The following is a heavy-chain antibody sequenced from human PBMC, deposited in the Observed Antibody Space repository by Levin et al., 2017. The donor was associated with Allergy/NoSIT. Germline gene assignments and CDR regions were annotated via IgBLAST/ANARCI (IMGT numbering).Heavy chain of an antibody. V-gene: IGHV1-18*01. D-gene: IGHD4-17*01. Sequence: ASVKVSCKASGYTFTSYGISWVRQAPGQGLEWMGWISAYNGNTNYAQKLQGRVTMTTDTSTSTAYMELRSLRSDDTAVYYCVKTTPSGDYGPLDYWGQGTLVTVSS. CDR3: VKTTPSGDYGPLDY. J-gene: IGHJ4*02. CDR2: ISAYNGNT. CDR1: GYTFTSYG.